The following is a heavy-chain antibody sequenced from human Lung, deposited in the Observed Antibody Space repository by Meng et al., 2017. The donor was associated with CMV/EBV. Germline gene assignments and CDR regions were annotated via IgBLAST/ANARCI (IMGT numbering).Heavy chain of an antibody. D-gene: IGHD3-3*01. CDR3: ARDGGGTTNLGVVIIGNFDY. CDR2: IAAYNGKA. V-gene: IGHV1-18*01. Sequence: YGLIWSRQAPGQGLEWMGWIAAYNGKAHYAEKFQGRVAMITDTSTRTAYMELRSLRSDDTAVYYCARDGGGTTNLGVVIIGNFDYWGQGTLVTVSS. J-gene: IGHJ4*01. CDR1: YG.